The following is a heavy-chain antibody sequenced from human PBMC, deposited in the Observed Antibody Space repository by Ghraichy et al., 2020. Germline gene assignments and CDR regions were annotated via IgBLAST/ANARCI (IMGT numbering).Heavy chain of an antibody. CDR2: TRNKANSYST. CDR1: GFTLSDHY. Sequence: GGSLRLSCAASGFTLSDHYMDWVRQVPEKGLEWLGRTRNKANSYSTEYAASVKGRFTILREDLKNLVYLQMNSLKTDDTALYYCTRGRQFGHWGQGTLVTVSS. V-gene: IGHV3-72*01. J-gene: IGHJ5*02. CDR3: TRGRQFGH.